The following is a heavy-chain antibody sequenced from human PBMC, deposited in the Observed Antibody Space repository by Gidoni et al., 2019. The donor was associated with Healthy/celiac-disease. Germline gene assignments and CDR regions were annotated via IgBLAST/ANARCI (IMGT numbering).Heavy chain of an antibody. Sequence: VQLVASGGGLVKPGGSLRLSCAASGFTFRNAWMSWVRQAPGKGLEWVGRIKSKTDGGTTDYAAPVKGRFTISRDDSKNTLYLQMNSLKTEDTAVYYCTTEAYYEIKEYYFDYWGQGTLVTVSS. J-gene: IGHJ4*02. CDR3: TTEAYYEIKEYYFDY. V-gene: IGHV3-15*01. CDR1: GFTFRNAW. D-gene: IGHD3-22*01. CDR2: IKSKTDGGTT.